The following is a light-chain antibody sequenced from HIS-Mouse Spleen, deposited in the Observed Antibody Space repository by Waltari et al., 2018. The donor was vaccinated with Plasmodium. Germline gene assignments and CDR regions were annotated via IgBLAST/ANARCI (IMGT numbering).Light chain of an antibody. J-gene: IGKJ3*01. CDR2: GAS. CDR3: QQYNNWSFT. V-gene: IGKV3-15*01. CDR1: QSVSSN. Sequence: EIVMTQSPATLSVSPGERATLPCRASQSVSSNLAWYQQKPGQAPRLLIYGASTSATGIPARFSGSVSGTEFTLTISSLQSEDFAVYYCQQYNNWSFTFGPGTKVDIK.